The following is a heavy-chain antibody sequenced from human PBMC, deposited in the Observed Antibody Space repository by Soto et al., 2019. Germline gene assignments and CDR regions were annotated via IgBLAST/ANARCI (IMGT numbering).Heavy chain of an antibody. V-gene: IGHV1-18*04. J-gene: IGHJ4*02. CDR2: ISAYNGNT. CDR1: GYTFTRYG. Sequence: ASVKVSCKASGYTFTRYGISWVRQAPGQGLEWMGWISAYNGNTNYAQKLQGRVTMTTDTSTSTAYMELRSLRSDDTAVYYCARAQGQNYYDSSGYLLKRPFDYWGQGTLVTVSS. D-gene: IGHD3-22*01. CDR3: ARAQGQNYYDSSGYLLKRPFDY.